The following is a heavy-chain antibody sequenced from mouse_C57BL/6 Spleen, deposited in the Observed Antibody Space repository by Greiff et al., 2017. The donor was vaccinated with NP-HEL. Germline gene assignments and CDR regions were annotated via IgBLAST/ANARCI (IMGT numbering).Heavy chain of an antibody. D-gene: IGHD1-1*01. J-gene: IGHJ3*01. CDR2: IDPENGDT. CDR1: GFNIKDDY. Sequence: EVQLQQSGAELVRPGASVKLSCTASGFNIKDDYMHWVKQRPEQGLEWIGWIDPENGDTEYASKFQGKATITADTSSNTAYLQLSSLTYEDTAVYYCTTMYYYGSSYSWFAYWGQGTLVTVSA. CDR3: TTMYYYGSSYSWFAY. V-gene: IGHV14-4*01.